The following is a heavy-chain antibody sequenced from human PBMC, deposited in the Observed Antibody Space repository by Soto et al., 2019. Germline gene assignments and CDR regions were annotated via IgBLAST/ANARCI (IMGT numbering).Heavy chain of an antibody. CDR3: ARVSGSYYYGMDV. CDR2: IYYSGST. CDR1: GGSFSSYY. V-gene: IGHV4-59*01. D-gene: IGHD1-26*01. Sequence: SETLSLTCTVSGGSFSSYYWSWIRQPPGKGLEWIGYIYYSGSTNYNPSLKSRVSISVDTSKNQFSLKLSSVTAADTAVYYCARVSGSYYYGMDVWGQGITVTVSS. J-gene: IGHJ6*02.